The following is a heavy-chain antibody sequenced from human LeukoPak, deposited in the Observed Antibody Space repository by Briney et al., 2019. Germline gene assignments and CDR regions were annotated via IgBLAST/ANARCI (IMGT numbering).Heavy chain of an antibody. CDR1: GYAFTSYG. D-gene: IGHD6-19*01. CDR2: ISAYNGNA. Sequence: ASVKVSCKASGYAFTSYGISWVRQAPGQGLEWMGWISAYNGNANYAQKLQGRVTMTTDTSTSTAYMELRSLRSDDTAVYYCARVKQWQPRSTWFDPWGQGTLVTVSS. J-gene: IGHJ5*02. CDR3: ARVKQWQPRSTWFDP. V-gene: IGHV1-18*04.